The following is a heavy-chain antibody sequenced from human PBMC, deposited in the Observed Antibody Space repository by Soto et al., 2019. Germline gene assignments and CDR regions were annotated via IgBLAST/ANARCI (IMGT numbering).Heavy chain of an antibody. Sequence: QVRLQQWGAGLLKPSETLPLTCAVYGGSFSDYYWSWIRQPPGKGLEWIGEINHSGSTNYNPSLKSRVTISVHTSKNQFSLKLNSVTAADTAVYYCAREVPSRYFDLWGRGTPVTVSS. CDR1: GGSFSDYY. CDR2: INHSGST. CDR3: AREVPSRYFDL. D-gene: IGHD3-10*01. J-gene: IGHJ2*01. V-gene: IGHV4-34*01.